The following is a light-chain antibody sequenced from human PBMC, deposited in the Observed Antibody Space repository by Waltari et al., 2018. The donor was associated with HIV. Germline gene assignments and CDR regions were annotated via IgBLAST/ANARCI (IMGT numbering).Light chain of an antibody. CDR2: DAS. CDR3: QQYYNWPPLT. Sequence: ETVMTQSPATLSVSPGERVTLSCRASQGISDKLAWYQQKPGQAPRFLIYDASSRAPGVPARCSGSGSGTDFTLTISSLQSEDSAVYYCQQYYNWPPLTFGGGTRVEIK. V-gene: IGKV3-15*01. J-gene: IGKJ4*01. CDR1: QGISDK.